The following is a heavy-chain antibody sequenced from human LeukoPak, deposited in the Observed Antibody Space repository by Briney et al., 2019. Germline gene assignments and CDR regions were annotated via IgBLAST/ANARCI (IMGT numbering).Heavy chain of an antibody. CDR2: FDPEDGET. D-gene: IGHD2-2*01. Sequence: GASVKVSCKVSGYTLTELSMHWVRQAPGKGLEWMGGFDPEDGETIYAQKFQGRVTMTEDTSTDTAYMELSSLRSEDTAVYYCATEGRCTTSRYCSSTSPFDPWGQGTLVTVSS. CDR1: GYTLTELS. CDR3: ATEGRCTTSRYCSSTSPFDP. V-gene: IGHV1-24*01. J-gene: IGHJ5*02.